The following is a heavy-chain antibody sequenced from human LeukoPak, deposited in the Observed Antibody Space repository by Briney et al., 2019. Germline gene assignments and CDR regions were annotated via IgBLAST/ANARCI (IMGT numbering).Heavy chain of an antibody. Sequence: SETLSLTCTVSGGSISSGGYYWGWTRQPPGKGLEWIGSIYHSGSTYYNPSLKSRVTISVDTSKNQFSLKLSSVTAADTAVYYCARDTMVRGPAGYWGQGTLVTVSS. CDR3: ARDTMVRGPAGY. CDR2: IYHSGST. J-gene: IGHJ4*02. V-gene: IGHV4-39*07. D-gene: IGHD3-10*01. CDR1: GGSISSGGYY.